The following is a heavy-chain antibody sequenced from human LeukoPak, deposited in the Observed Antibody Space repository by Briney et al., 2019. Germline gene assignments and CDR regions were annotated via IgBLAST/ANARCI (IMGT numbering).Heavy chain of an antibody. J-gene: IGHJ4*02. CDR1: GFTFSSHW. Sequence: GGSLRLSCAASGFTFSSHWMSWVRQAPGKGLEWVANIKQDGSEKYYVDSVKGRFTISRDNAKNSLYLQMNSLRAEDTAVYYCARCGFGELLFDYWGQGTLVTVSS. D-gene: IGHD3-10*01. CDR3: ARCGFGELLFDY. CDR2: IKQDGSEK. V-gene: IGHV3-7*03.